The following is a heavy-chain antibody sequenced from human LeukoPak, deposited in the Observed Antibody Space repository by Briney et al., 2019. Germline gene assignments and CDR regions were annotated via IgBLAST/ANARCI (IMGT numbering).Heavy chain of an antibody. D-gene: IGHD5-12*01. CDR3: VRYSGDADY. CDR1: GFTFGDYA. V-gene: IGHV3-49*03. Sequence: GGSLRLSCTASGFTFGDYAMSWFRQAPGKGLEWVGFIRSRVYGGTTEYAASVKGRFTISRDDSKSIAYLQMNSLKSEDTAVYYCVRYSGDADYWGQGTLVTVSS. J-gene: IGHJ4*02. CDR2: IRSRVYGGTT.